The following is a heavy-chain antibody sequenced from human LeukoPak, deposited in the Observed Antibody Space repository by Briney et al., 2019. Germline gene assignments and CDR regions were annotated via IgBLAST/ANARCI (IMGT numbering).Heavy chain of an antibody. Sequence: SETLSLTCAVSGASISSHYWSWIRPSPGKGLEWIGYIYYSGSTNYNPSLKSRVTISVDTSKNQFSLKLSSVTAADTAVYYCTRDLANSWYYYWGRGILVTVSS. D-gene: IGHD6-13*01. J-gene: IGHJ4*02. CDR2: IYYSGST. CDR1: GASISSHY. CDR3: TRDLANSWYYY. V-gene: IGHV4-59*11.